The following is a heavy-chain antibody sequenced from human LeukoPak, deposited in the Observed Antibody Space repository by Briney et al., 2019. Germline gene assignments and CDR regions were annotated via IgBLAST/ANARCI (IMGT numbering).Heavy chain of an antibody. V-gene: IGHV3-30*18. Sequence: GRSLRLSCAASGFTFSTYGMHWVRQAPGKGLEWVAVISYDGSNKYYTDSVKGRFTISRDNSKNTLYLQMNSLRAEDTALYYCAKHGYCSGISCFFDFWGQGTLVTVSS. CDR2: ISYDGSNK. CDR1: GFTFSTYG. CDR3: AKHGYCSGISCFFDF. J-gene: IGHJ4*02. D-gene: IGHD2-2*03.